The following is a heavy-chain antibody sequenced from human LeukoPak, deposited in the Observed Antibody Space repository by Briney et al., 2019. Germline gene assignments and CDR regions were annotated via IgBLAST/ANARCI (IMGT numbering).Heavy chain of an antibody. CDR1: GFTFTSSA. Sequence: GTSVKVSCKASGFTFTSSAVQWVRQARGQRLGWIGWIVVGSGNTNYAQKFQERVTITRDMSTSTAYMELSSLRSEDMAVYYCAAPGPVAAPLGYWGQGTLVTVSS. CDR3: AAPGPVAAPLGY. CDR2: IVVGSGNT. J-gene: IGHJ4*02. V-gene: IGHV1-58*01. D-gene: IGHD2-15*01.